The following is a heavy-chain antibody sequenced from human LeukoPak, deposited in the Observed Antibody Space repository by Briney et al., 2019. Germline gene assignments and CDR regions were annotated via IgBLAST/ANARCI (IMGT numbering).Heavy chain of an antibody. V-gene: IGHV1-2*02. J-gene: IGHJ4*02. D-gene: IGHD1-26*01. CDR3: ASLYDSGSYLVDY. Sequence: ASAKVSCKASGYTFTGYYMHWLRQAPGQGLEWMGWINPNSGGTNYAQKFQGRVTMTRDTSISTAYMELSRLRSDDTAVYYCASLYDSGSYLVDYWGQGTLVTVSS. CDR2: INPNSGGT. CDR1: GYTFTGYY.